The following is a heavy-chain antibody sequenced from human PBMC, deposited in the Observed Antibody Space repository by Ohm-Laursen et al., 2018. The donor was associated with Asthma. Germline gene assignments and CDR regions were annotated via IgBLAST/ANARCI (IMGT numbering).Heavy chain of an antibody. D-gene: IGHD3-3*01. V-gene: IGHV3-30*03. Sequence: SLRLSCSASGFTFSSYGMHWVRQAPGKGLEWVAVISYDGSNKYYADSVNGRFTVSRDDSKNTLYLQMNSLRPDDTAVYYCARDVMEWYLPAFDFWGQGALVTVSS. J-gene: IGHJ4*02. CDR2: ISYDGSNK. CDR3: ARDVMEWYLPAFDF. CDR1: GFTFSSYG.